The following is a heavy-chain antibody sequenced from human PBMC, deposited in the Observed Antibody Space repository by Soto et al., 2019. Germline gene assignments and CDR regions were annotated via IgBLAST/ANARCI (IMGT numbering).Heavy chain of an antibody. D-gene: IGHD3-3*01. CDR1: GFTFSSYS. J-gene: IGHJ4*02. Sequence: GGSLRLSCAASGFTFSSYSMNWVRQAPGKGLEWVSYISSSSSTIYYADSVKGRFTISRDNAKNSLYLQMNSLRAEDTAVYYCARGTRGYDFWSGLGDYWGQGTLVTVSS. CDR3: ARGTRGYDFWSGLGDY. CDR2: ISSSSSTI. V-gene: IGHV3-48*01.